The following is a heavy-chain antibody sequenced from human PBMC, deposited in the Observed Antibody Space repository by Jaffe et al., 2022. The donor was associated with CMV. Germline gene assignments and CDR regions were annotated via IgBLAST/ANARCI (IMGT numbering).Heavy chain of an antibody. CDR2: TYYRSKWYN. V-gene: IGHV6-1*01. D-gene: IGHD3-9*01. CDR3: ARDILTGYYPDRIQLWHYYYYMDV. Sequence: QVQLQQSGPGLVKPSQTLSLTCAISGDSVSSNSAAWNWIRQSPSRGLEWLGRTYYRSKWYNDYAVSVKSRITINPDTSKNQFSLQLNSVTPEDTAVYYCARDILTGYYPDRIQLWHYYYYMDVWGKGTTVTVSS. CDR1: GDSVSSNSAA. J-gene: IGHJ6*03.